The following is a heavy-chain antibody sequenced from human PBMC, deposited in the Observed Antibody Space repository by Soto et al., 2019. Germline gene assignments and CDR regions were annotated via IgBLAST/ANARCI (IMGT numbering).Heavy chain of an antibody. Sequence: GASVKVSCKASGYTFSSYGITWVRQAPGQGLEWMGWISAHNVNTNYAQKFQGRVTMTTDTSTSTAYMELRSLRSDDTAVYHCARVDHVGPNRLVDYWGQGTLVTVSS. CDR1: GYTFSSYG. D-gene: IGHD1-26*01. J-gene: IGHJ4*02. CDR2: ISAHNVNT. V-gene: IGHV1-18*01. CDR3: ARVDHVGPNRLVDY.